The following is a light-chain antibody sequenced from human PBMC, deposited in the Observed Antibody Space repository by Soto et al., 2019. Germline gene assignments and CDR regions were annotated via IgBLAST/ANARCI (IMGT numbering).Light chain of an antibody. CDR3: QHCDYLPI. Sequence: DIQMTQSPSSLSASVGDRVTITCQASQDITSYLNWYQHKPGKAPKLLIYDASILEAGVPSRFSGSGSGTDFTFPISSLHPEDVARYYRQHCDYLPIFGPGTTVDFK. CDR1: QDITSY. CDR2: DAS. V-gene: IGKV1-33*01. J-gene: IGKJ3*01.